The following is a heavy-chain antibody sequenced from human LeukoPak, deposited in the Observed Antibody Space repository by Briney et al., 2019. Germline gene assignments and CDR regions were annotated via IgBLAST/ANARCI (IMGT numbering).Heavy chain of an antibody. D-gene: IGHD6-13*01. Sequence: GASVKVSCKASGYTFTGYFVHWVRQAPGQGLQWMGWINPNSGGTNYAQKFQGRVTMTRDTSISTAYMELSRLRSDDTAVYYCARDQEQQLVAHYYYYYYMDVWGKGTTVTISS. CDR3: ARDQEQQLVAHYYYYYYMDV. CDR2: INPNSGGT. CDR1: GYTFTGYF. V-gene: IGHV1-2*02. J-gene: IGHJ6*03.